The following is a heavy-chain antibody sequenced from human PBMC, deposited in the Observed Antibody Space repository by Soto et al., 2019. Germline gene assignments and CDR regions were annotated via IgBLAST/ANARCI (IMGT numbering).Heavy chain of an antibody. J-gene: IGHJ4*02. V-gene: IGHV3-21*01. CDR3: ARANVDTSVVNEYYFDY. Sequence: EVQLVESGGGLVKPGGSLRLSCAVFGFTFSNYKMSWVRQAPGKGLEWVSSVSSTSGYIYYGDSVKGRFTISRDNAKNSLYLQMNSLRAEDTAVYYCARANVDTSVVNEYYFDYCGKGTLVTVSS. CDR1: GFTFSNYK. D-gene: IGHD5-18*01. CDR2: VSSTSGYI.